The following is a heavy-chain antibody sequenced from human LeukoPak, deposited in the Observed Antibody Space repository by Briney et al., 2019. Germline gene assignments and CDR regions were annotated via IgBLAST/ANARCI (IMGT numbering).Heavy chain of an antibody. Sequence: ASVKVSCKVSGYTLTELSMHWVRQAPGQGLEWMGGIIPIFGTANYAQKFQGRVTITADESTSTAYMELSSLRSEDTAVYYCARATSPVVVVPAAISYTLYYWGQGTLVTVSS. CDR3: ARATSPVVVVPAAISYTLYY. V-gene: IGHV1-69*13. CDR2: IIPIFGTA. CDR1: GYTLTELS. J-gene: IGHJ4*02. D-gene: IGHD2-2*01.